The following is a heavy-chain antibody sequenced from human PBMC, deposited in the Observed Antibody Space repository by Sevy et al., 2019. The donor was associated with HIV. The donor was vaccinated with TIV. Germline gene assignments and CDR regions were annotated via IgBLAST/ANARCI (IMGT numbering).Heavy chain of an antibody. Sequence: SQTLSLTCAISGDSVSTYSAAWNWIRQSPSRGLEWLGMTYYKSKWYNDYALSVKSRISINPDTPKNQISLQLNSVTPEDTAVYYCARESRWFFFHFDYWGQGTLVTVSS. V-gene: IGHV6-1*01. J-gene: IGHJ4*02. CDR2: TYYKSKWYN. CDR3: ARESRWFFFHFDY. D-gene: IGHD3-10*01. CDR1: GDSVSTYSAA.